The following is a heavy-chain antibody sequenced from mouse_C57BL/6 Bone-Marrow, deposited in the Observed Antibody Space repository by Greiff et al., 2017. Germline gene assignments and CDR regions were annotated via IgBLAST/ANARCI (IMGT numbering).Heavy chain of an antibody. J-gene: IGHJ2*01. CDR2: IDPETGGT. CDR1: GYTFTDYE. Sequence: QVQLKESGAELVRPGASVTLSCKASGYTFTDYEMHWVKQTPVHGLEWIGAIDPETGGTAYNQKFKGKAILTADKSSSTAYMELRSLTSEDSAVYYGTRGPGTGYYIDYWGQGTTLTVSS. V-gene: IGHV1-15*01. CDR3: TRGPGTGYYIDY. D-gene: IGHD3-3*01.